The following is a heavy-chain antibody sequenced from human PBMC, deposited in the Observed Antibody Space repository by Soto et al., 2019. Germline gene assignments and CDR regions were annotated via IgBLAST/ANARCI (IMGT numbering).Heavy chain of an antibody. D-gene: IGHD4-17*01. CDR3: ARDGSVDYGDYVRPIAFDI. CDR1: GFTFSSYS. V-gene: IGHV3-48*01. Sequence: GGSLRLSCAASGFTFSSYSMNWVRQAPGKGLEWVSYISSSSSTIYYADSVKGRFTISRDNAKNSLYLQMNSLRAEDTAVYYCARDGSVDYGDYVRPIAFDIWGQGTMVTVSS. CDR2: ISSSSSTI. J-gene: IGHJ3*02.